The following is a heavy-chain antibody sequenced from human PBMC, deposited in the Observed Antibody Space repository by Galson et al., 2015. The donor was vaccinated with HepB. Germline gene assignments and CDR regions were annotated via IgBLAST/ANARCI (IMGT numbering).Heavy chain of an antibody. CDR2: IWYDGSNK. J-gene: IGHJ4*02. CDR1: GFTFSSYG. D-gene: IGHD3-10*01. Sequence: SLRLSCAASGFTFSSYGMHWVRQAPGKGLEWVAVIWYDGSNKYYADSVKGRFTISRDNSKNTLYLQMNSLRAEDTAVYYCARDRSLQYFDYWGQGTLVTVSS. V-gene: IGHV3-33*01. CDR3: ARDRSLQYFDY.